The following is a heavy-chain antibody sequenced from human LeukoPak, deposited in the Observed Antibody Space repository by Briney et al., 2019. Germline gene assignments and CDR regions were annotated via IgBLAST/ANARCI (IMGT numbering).Heavy chain of an antibody. D-gene: IGHD1-1*01. J-gene: IGHJ2*01. CDR2: IYYSGST. V-gene: IGHV4-39*01. Sequence: SETLSLTCTVSGGSITSSSYYWGWIRQPPGKGLEWIGSIYYSGSTYYNPSLKSRVTISVDTSKNQFSLKLSSVTAADTAVYYCARGTGTRPRTNWYFDLWGRGTLVTVSS. CDR1: GGSITSSSYY. CDR3: ARGTGTRPRTNWYFDL.